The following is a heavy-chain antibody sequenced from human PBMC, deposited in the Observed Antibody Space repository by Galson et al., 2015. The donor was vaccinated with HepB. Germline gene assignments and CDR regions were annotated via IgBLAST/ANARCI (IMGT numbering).Heavy chain of an antibody. CDR3: ATNSGSYNGDAFEI. V-gene: IGHV1-24*01. CDR1: GYTLTELS. J-gene: IGHJ3*02. D-gene: IGHD1-26*01. Sequence: SVKVSCKVSGYTLTELSMHWVRQAPGKGLEWMGGFDPEDGETIYAQKFQGRVTMTEDTSTDTAYMELSSLRSEDTAVYYCATNSGSYNGDAFEIWGQGTMVTVSS. CDR2: FDPEDGET.